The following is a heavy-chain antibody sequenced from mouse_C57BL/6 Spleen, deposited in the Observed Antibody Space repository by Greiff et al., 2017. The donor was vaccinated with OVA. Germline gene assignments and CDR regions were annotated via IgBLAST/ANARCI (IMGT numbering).Heavy chain of an antibody. J-gene: IGHJ2*01. CDR3: ARWSNYDFDY. Sequence: EVQLQQSGPELVKPGASVKISCKASGYTFTDYYMNWVKQSHGKSLEWIGDINPNNGGTSYNQKFKGKATLTVDKSSSTAYMERRSLTSEDSAVYYCARWSNYDFDYWGQGTTLTVSS. CDR2: INPNNGGT. V-gene: IGHV1-26*01. D-gene: IGHD2-5*01. CDR1: GYTFTDYY.